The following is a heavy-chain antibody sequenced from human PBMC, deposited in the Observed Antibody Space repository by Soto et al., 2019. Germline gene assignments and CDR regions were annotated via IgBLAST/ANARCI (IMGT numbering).Heavy chain of an antibody. CDR3: ARARLLLGAFDI. CDR1: CGSISSGDYY. V-gene: IGHV4-30-4*01. CDR2: IYYSGST. Sequence: SETLSLTCIVSCGSISSGDYYWSWIRQPPGKGLEWIGYIYYSGSTYYNPSLKSRVTISVDTSKNQFSLKLSSVTAADTAVYYCARARLLLGAFDIWGQGTLVTVSS. D-gene: IGHD2-21*02. J-gene: IGHJ3*02.